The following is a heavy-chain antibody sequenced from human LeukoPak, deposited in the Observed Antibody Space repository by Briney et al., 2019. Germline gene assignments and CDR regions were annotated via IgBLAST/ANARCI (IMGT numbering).Heavy chain of an antibody. Sequence: PSETLSLTCAVSGYSISTGYYWGWIRQPPGKGLEGIGNIYHSGETSYNPSLKSRVTLSAAASKNQLSLQLSSVTAAATAVYYCATVGAYGDYARHDYWGQGTLVTVSS. CDR2: IYHSGET. CDR3: ATVGAYGDYARHDY. V-gene: IGHV4-38-2*01. D-gene: IGHD4-17*01. CDR1: GYSISTGYY. J-gene: IGHJ4*02.